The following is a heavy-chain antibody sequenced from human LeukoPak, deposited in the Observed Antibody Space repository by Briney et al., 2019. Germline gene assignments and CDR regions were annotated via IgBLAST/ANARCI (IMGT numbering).Heavy chain of an antibody. CDR3: ARDQRYGDYQDY. V-gene: IGHV3-48*01. CDR1: GFTFSSYS. D-gene: IGHD4-17*01. Sequence: GGSLRLSCAASGFTFSSYSMNWVRQAPGKGLEWVSYISSSSSTMYYADSVKGRFTISRDNAKNSLYLQMNSLRAEDTAVYYCARDQRYGDYQDYWGQGTLVTVSS. J-gene: IGHJ4*02. CDR2: ISSSSSTM.